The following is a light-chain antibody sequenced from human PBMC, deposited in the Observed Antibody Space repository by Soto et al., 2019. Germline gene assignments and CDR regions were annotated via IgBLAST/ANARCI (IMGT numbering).Light chain of an antibody. CDR1: NIGSKT. J-gene: IGLJ1*01. CDR3: QVWDSSGDDLYV. CDR2: DDS. V-gene: IGLV3-21*02. Sequence: SYELTQPPSVPVAPGQTARLTCGGHNIGSKTVHWYQQKPGQAPVVVIYDDSDRPSGIPERFSGSNSGNTATLTISRVEAGDEADYYCQVWDSSGDDLYVFGTRTKVTVL.